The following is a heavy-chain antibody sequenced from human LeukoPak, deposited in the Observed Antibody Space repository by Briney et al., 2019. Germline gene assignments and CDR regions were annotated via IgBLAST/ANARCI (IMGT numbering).Heavy chain of an antibody. V-gene: IGHV4-39*02. D-gene: IGHD3-10*01. J-gene: IGHJ6*02. CDR3: AREGSGSLFYYGMDV. CDR2: IYYSGST. Sequence: SETLSLTCTVSGGSISSSSYYWAWIRQPPGKGLEWIGTIYYSGSTYYNPSLKSRVTISVDTSKKRFSLRLSSVTAADSAFYYCAREGSGSLFYYGMDVWGQGTTVTVSS. CDR1: GGSISSSSYY.